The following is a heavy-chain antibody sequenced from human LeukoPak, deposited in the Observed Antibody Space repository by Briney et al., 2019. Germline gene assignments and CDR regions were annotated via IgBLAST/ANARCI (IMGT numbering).Heavy chain of an antibody. J-gene: IGHJ4*02. CDR3: ARKGSLLWFGELNYYFDY. Sequence: ASVKVSCKASGYTFTSYGISWVRQAPGQGLEWMGWISAYNGNTNYAQKLQGRVTMTTDTSTSTAYMELRSLRSDDTAVYYCARKGSLLWFGELNYYFDYWGQGTLVTVSS. CDR1: GYTFTSYG. D-gene: IGHD3-10*01. CDR2: ISAYNGNT. V-gene: IGHV1-18*01.